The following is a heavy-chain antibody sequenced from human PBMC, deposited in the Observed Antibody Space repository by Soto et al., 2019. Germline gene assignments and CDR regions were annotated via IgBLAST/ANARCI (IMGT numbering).Heavy chain of an antibody. V-gene: IGHV3-30*18. Sequence: GGSLRLSCAASGFTFSSYGMHWVRQAPGKGLEWVAVISYDGSNKYYADSVKGRFTISRDNSKNTLYLQMNSLRAEGTAVYYCGKVSSIVAGFDYWGQGTLVTVCS. CDR3: GKVSSIVAGFDY. D-gene: IGHD5-12*01. CDR2: ISYDGSNK. CDR1: GFTFSSYG. J-gene: IGHJ4*02.